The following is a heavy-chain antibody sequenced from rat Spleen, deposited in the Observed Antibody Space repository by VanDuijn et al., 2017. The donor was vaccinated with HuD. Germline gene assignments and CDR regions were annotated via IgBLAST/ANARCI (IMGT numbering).Heavy chain of an antibody. CDR3: TRVGFAGDYFDY. Sequence: EVQLVETGGGLVQPGESLKLSCVASGFTLSSYWMYWIRQAPGEGLEWLSSISPDGGSTYYPDSLKGRFIISRDNAKSTLYLQMNSLRSEDTATYYCTRVGFAGDYFDYWGQGVMVTVSS. CDR2: ISPDGGST. D-gene: IGHD1-4*01. V-gene: IGHV5-58*01. CDR1: GFTLSSYW. J-gene: IGHJ2*01.